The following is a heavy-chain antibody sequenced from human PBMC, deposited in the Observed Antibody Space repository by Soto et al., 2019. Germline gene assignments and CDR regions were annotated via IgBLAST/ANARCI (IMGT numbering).Heavy chain of an antibody. J-gene: IGHJ6*02. CDR1: GFTFSSYS. V-gene: IGHV3-74*01. CDR3: ASDLSGRADV. Sequence: GSLRLSCAASGFTFSSYSMNWVRQAPGKGLVWVSRMNEDGGTTDYADSVKGRFTISRDNAKNTLYLQMNSLRVEDTAVYYCASDLSGRADVWGQGTTVTVSS. CDR2: MNEDGGTT. D-gene: IGHD3-10*01.